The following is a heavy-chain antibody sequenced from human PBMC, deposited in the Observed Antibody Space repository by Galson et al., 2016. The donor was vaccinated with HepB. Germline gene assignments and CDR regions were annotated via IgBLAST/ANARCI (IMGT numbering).Heavy chain of an antibody. J-gene: IGHJ4*02. V-gene: IGHV5-51*01. CDR3: ARQATEDYFDY. CDR2: IYPADSDT. CDR1: GYNFPTHW. Sequence: QSGAEVKKPGESLKISCRASGYNFPTHWIAWVRQMPGKGLEWMGFIYPADSDTRYSPSLQGQVTVSADKSISTAYLQWSSLKASDTAMYYCARQATEDYFDYWGQGTLVTVSS.